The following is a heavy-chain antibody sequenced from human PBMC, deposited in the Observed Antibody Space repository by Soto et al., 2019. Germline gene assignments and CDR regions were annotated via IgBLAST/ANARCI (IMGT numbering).Heavy chain of an antibody. V-gene: IGHV2-5*02. CDR2: IYWDDDK. J-gene: IGHJ3*02. CDR3: AQRLTSTYYYVGSDYTLVFDI. Sequence: QITLKESGPTLVKPAQTLTLTCTVSGFALSTIGVGVGWIRHPPVNALKWLALIYWDDDKRYSPSLKSRLTITHDTTQKHVVIRKTSRLPVDTATFLCAQRLTSTYYYVGSDYTLVFDIGSQGTQVDVPS. D-gene: IGHD3-22*01. CDR1: GFALSTIGVG.